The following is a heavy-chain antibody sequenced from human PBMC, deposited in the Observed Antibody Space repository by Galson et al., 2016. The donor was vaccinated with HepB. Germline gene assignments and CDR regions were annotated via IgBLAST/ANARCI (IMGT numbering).Heavy chain of an antibody. CDR3: AKSLRVLRPLND. J-gene: IGHJ4*02. V-gene: IGHV3-9*01. D-gene: IGHD3-3*01. CDR1: GFTFEDYA. CDR2: ISWNSRSI. Sequence: SLRLSCSASGFTFEDYALHWVRQTPGKGLGWVSGISWNSRSIGYADSGKGRFTVSRDNAQRSLYLQMNSLRTEDTALYFCAKSLRVLRPLNDWGQGSQVIVSA.